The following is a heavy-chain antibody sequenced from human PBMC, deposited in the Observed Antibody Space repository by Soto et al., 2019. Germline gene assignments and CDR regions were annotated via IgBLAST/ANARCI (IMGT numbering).Heavy chain of an antibody. CDR2: IIPIFGTA. CDR1: GGTFSTYS. J-gene: IGHJ4*02. CDR3: ASSSGNNYGVGTNYYFDY. V-gene: IGHV1-69*06. D-gene: IGHD1-26*01. Sequence: QVQLVQSGAEVKKPGSSVKVSCKTSGGTFSTYSIVWVRQAPGEGLEWMGGIIPIFGTANYAQKFQDRVTITADKSTNQAFMELSSLKSEDTAMYYCASSSGNNYGVGTNYYFDYWGQGTLVTVSS.